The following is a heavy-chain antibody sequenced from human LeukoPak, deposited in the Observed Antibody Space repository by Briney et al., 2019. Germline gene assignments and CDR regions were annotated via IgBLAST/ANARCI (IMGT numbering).Heavy chain of an antibody. CDR1: GFIFSSYS. CDR2: ITDSGGAN. Sequence: GGSLRLSCAASGFIFSSYSMNWVRQAPGKGLEWVSYITDSGGANHYADSVKGRFTISRDNAKNSLYLQVSSLRDEDTGIYYCARASTAAGRGYFDYWGQGTLVTVSS. CDR3: ARASTAAGRGYFDY. D-gene: IGHD6-13*01. J-gene: IGHJ4*02. V-gene: IGHV3-48*02.